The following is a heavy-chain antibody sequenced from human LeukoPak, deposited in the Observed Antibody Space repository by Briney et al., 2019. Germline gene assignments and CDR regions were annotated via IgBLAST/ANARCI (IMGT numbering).Heavy chain of an antibody. CDR2: INPNSGGT. CDR1: GYTFTDYY. J-gene: IGHJ4*02. Sequence: ASVKVSCKASGYTFTDYYMHWVRQAPGQGLEWMGWINPNSGGTNYAQQFQGRVTMTRDTSISTAYMELSRLRSDDTAVYYCARDLGIYCSSTSCPIDYWGQGTLVTVSS. CDR3: ARDLGIYCSSTSCPIDY. V-gene: IGHV1-2*02. D-gene: IGHD2-2*01.